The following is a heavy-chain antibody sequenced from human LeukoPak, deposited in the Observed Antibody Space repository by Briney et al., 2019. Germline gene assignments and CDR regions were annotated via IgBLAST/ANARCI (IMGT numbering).Heavy chain of an antibody. V-gene: IGHV4-4*07. CDR1: GGSISSFY. J-gene: IGHJ4*02. Sequence: SETLSLTCTVSGGSISSFYWSWIRQPAGKGLEWIGRLLTGGSTIYNPYLKSRVTISVDKSKNQFSLKLSSVTAADTAVYYCARDEGSGHYDSWGQGTLVTVSS. D-gene: IGHD3-3*01. CDR3: ARDEGSGHYDS. CDR2: LLTGGST.